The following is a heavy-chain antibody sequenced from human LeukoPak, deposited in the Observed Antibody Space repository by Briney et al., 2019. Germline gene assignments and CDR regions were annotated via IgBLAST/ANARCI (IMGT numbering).Heavy chain of an antibody. J-gene: IGHJ6*02. CDR2: ISYDGSNK. CDR3: ARCRHCSGGSCHRNYYYYGMDV. CDR1: GFTFSSYA. Sequence: GGSLRLSCAASGFTFSSYAMHWVRQAPGKGLGWVAVISYDGSNKYYADSVKGRFTISRDNSKNTLYLQMNSLRAEDTAVYYCARCRHCSGGSCHRNYYYYGMDVWGQGTTVTVSS. D-gene: IGHD2-15*01. V-gene: IGHV3-30-3*01.